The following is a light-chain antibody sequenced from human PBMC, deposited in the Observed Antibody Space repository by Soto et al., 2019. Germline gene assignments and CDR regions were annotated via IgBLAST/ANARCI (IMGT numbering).Light chain of an antibody. CDR2: GAS. CDR3: QQYNNWPRT. CDR1: QSVSTN. V-gene: IGKV3D-15*01. Sequence: EIAMTQSPATLSVSPGERATLSCRASQSVSTNLAWYQQKPGLAPRLLIYGASTRATGIPARFSGRGSGTEFTLTISSLQSEDFAVYYCQQYNNWPRTFGQGTKVEIK. J-gene: IGKJ1*01.